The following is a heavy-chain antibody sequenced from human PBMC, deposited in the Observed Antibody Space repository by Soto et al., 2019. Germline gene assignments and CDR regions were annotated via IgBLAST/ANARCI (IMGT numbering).Heavy chain of an antibody. CDR1: GGSFSGYY. V-gene: IGHV4-34*01. J-gene: IGHJ4*02. CDR2: INHSGST. CDR3: ARDKITGLFDY. Sequence: QVQLQQWGAGLLKPSETLSLTCAVYGGSFSGYYWTWIRQPPGTGLEWIGEINHSGSTNYNPSLNGRVTRSGDPAKSQFSPKLTSVTAADTAVYYCARDKITGLFDYWGQGTLVTVSS. D-gene: IGHD2-8*02.